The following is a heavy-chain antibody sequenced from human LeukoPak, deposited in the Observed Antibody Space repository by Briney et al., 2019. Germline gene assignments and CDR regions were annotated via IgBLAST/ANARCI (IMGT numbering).Heavy chain of an antibody. V-gene: IGHV1-69*05. D-gene: IGHD1-26*01. Sequence: SVKVSCKASGGTFSSYAISWVRQAPGQGLEWMGGIIPIFGTANYAQKFQGRVTITRNTSISTAYMELSSLRSEDTAVYYCARVGARGALDYWGQGTLVTVSS. CDR3: ARVGARGALDY. CDR2: IIPIFGTA. CDR1: GGTFSSYA. J-gene: IGHJ4*02.